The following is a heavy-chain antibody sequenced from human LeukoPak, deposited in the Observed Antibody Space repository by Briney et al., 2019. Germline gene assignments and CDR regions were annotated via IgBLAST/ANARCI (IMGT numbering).Heavy chain of an antibody. V-gene: IGHV3-30*02. CDR2: IRSDGSDK. J-gene: IGHJ3*02. D-gene: IGHD2-2*01. CDR1: GFTFTSYD. Sequence: PGGSLRLSCTASGFTFTSYDIHWVRQAPGRGLEWVTTIRSDGSDKFYSDSVKGRFTVSRDNSKNTLYLQMSSLRAEDTAVYYCAKDQEGVAVVLLHDAFDIWGQGTMVTVSS. CDR3: AKDQEGVAVVLLHDAFDI.